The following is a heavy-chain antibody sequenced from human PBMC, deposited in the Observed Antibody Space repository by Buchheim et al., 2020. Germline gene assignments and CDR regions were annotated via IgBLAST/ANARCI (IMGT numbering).Heavy chain of an antibody. D-gene: IGHD3-9*01. V-gene: IGHV3-30*18. Sequence: QVQLVESGGGVVQPGRSLRLSCAASGFTFSNYGMHWVRQAPGKGLEWVAGISYDGSNKYYADSVKGRFTISRDSSKNTLYLQMNSLRAEDTAVYYCAKDSLVLRYFDWFDYWGQGTL. CDR3: AKDSLVLRYFDWFDY. J-gene: IGHJ4*02. CDR1: GFTFSNYG. CDR2: ISYDGSNK.